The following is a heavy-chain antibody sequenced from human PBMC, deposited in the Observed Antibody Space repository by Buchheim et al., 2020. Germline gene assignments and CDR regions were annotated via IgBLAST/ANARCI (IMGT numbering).Heavy chain of an antibody. CDR1: DGSISSSDYY. V-gene: IGHV4-39*01. CDR2: IYYSGNT. J-gene: IGHJ5*02. D-gene: IGHD3/OR15-3a*01. Sequence: QLQLQESGPGLVKPSETLSLTCTVSDGSISSSDYYWGWIRQPPGKGLEWIGSIYYSGNTYYNSSLKSRVTISVDTSKNQFSLKLSAGTAADTAVYYCASGLELSRFVSSWGQGTL. CDR3: ASGLELSRFVSS.